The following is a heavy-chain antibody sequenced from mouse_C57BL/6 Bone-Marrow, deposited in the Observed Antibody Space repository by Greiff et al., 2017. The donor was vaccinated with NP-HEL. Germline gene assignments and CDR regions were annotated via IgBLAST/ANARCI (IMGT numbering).Heavy chain of an antibody. CDR3: TDLRLKKHYYAMDK. CDR1: GYTFTSDG. D-gene: IGHD3-2*02. CDR2: IYPRSGNT. J-gene: IGHJ4*01. Sequence: VQLVESGAELVRPGASVKLSCKASGYTFTSDGISWVKQRTGQGLEWIGEIYPRSGNTYYNEKFKGKATLTADKSSSTAYMELRSLTSEDSAVYVGTDLRLKKHYYAMDKWGQGTAVTVSS. V-gene: IGHV1-81*01.